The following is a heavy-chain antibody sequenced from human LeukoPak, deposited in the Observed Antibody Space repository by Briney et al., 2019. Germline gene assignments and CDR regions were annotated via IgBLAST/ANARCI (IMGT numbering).Heavy chain of an antibody. Sequence: GGSLRLSCVVSGFTFSNLAMGWVRHAPGKGLEWVSVISDTGGTTYYADSVKGRFTISRDNSRNTLYLQMNSLRVDDTAVYFCAKDARRYSGWYFFDHWGQGTLVTVST. CDR2: ISDTGGTT. CDR3: AKDARRYSGWYFFDH. J-gene: IGHJ4*02. D-gene: IGHD6-19*01. V-gene: IGHV3-23*01. CDR1: GFTFSNLA.